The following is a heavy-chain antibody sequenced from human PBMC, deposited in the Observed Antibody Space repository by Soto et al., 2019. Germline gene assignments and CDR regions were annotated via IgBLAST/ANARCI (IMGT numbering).Heavy chain of an antibody. CDR3: ARGVYPTDY. CDR2: IYYSGST. CDR1: GGSVSSSSYY. V-gene: IGHV4-61*01. Sequence: SETLSLTCTVSGGSVSSSSYYWSWIRQPPGKGLEWIGYIYYSGSTNYNPSLKSRVTISVDTSKNQFSLKLSSVTAADTAVYYCARGVYPTDYWGQGTLVTVSS. J-gene: IGHJ4*02.